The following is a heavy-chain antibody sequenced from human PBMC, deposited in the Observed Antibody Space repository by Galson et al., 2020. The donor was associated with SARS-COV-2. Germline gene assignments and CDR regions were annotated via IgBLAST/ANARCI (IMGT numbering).Heavy chain of an antibody. Sequence: ASVKVSCKASGYTFTGYYMHWVRQAPGQGLEWMGWINPNSGGTNYAQKFQGWVTMTRDTSISTAYMELSRLRSDDTAVYYCARALHPWRSRGSYSAFDWFDPWGQGTLVTVSS. D-gene: IGHD1-26*01. CDR1: GYTFTGYY. CDR3: ARALHPWRSRGSYSAFDWFDP. CDR2: INPNSGGT. J-gene: IGHJ5*02. V-gene: IGHV1-2*04.